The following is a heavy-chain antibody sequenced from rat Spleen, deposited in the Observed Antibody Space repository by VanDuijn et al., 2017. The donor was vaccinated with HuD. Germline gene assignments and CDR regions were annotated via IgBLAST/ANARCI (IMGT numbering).Heavy chain of an antibody. CDR3: ASPLGTGDY. CDR1: GFTFSDYY. J-gene: IGHJ2*01. D-gene: IGHD1-5*01. CDR2: ISTGGGST. V-gene: IGHV5-25*01. Sequence: EVQLVESDGGLVQPGRSLELSCAASGFTFSDYYMVWVRQAPTKGLEWVATISTGGGSTYYRDSVKGRFTISRDNAKSTLYLQMNSLRSEDTATYYCASPLGTGDYWGQGVMVTVSS.